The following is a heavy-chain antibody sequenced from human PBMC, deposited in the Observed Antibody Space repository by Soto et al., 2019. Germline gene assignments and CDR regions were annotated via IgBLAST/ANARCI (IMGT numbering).Heavy chain of an antibody. D-gene: IGHD1-1*01. J-gene: IGHJ4*02. CDR3: ARGRYGDY. CDR1: GYGFTTYG. CDR2: ISAHNGNT. V-gene: IGHV1-18*01. Sequence: QVHLVQAGAEVKKPGASVKVSCKGSGYGFTTYGITWVRQAPGQGLEWMAWISAHNGNTNNAQKLQGRVTVTRDTSTSTAYMELRSLRSDDTAVYYCARGRYGDYWGLGALVTVSS.